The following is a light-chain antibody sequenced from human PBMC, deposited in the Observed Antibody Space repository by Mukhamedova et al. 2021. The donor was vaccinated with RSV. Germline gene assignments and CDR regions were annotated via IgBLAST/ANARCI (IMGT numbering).Light chain of an antibody. CDR2: AAS. J-gene: IGKJ3*01. V-gene: IGKV1-16*01. CDR3: LQSTTVPLT. Sequence: PGKAPKSLIFAASTLQSGVPSRFSGSESGADLTLTISSLQPEDSATYYCLQSTTVPLTFGPGTKVDIK.